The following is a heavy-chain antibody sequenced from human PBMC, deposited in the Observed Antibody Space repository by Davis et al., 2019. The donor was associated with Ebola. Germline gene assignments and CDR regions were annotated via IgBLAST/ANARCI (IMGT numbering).Heavy chain of an antibody. V-gene: IGHV3-23*01. J-gene: IGHJ6*02. CDR2: ISGSGGST. Sequence: PGGSLRLSCAASGFTFSSYAMSWVRQAPGKGLEWVSAISGSGGSTYYADSVKGRFTISRDNSKNTLYLKMNSLRAEDTAVYYCAKEEGYCSGGSCSRATYYYYGMDVWGQGTTVTVSS. D-gene: IGHD2-15*01. CDR1: GFTFSSYA. CDR3: AKEEGYCSGGSCSRATYYYYGMDV.